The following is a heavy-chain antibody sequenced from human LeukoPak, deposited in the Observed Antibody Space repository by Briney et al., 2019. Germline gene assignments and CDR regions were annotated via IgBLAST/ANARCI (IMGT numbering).Heavy chain of an antibody. CDR1: GGSICSYY. CDR2: IYYSGST. V-gene: IGHV4-59*01. J-gene: IGHJ3*02. D-gene: IGHD6-19*01. CDR3: ARQPYQWLDAFDI. Sequence: SETLSLTCTVSGGSICSYYWSWIRQPPGKGLEWIGYIYYSGSTNYNPSLKSRVTVSVDTSKNQFSLKLSSVTAADTAVYYCARQPYQWLDAFDIWGQGTMVTVSS.